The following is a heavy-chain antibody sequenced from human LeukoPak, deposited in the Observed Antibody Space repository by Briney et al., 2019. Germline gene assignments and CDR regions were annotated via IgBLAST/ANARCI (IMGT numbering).Heavy chain of an antibody. J-gene: IGHJ6*02. CDR2: ISSSGSTI. CDR1: GFTFSSYE. V-gene: IGHV3-48*03. Sequence: GGSLRLSCAASGFTFSSYEMNWVRQAPGKGLEWVSYISSSGSTIYYADSVKGRFTISRDNAKNSPYLQMNSLRAEDTAVYYCARGGYSSGLDVWGQGTTVTVSS. D-gene: IGHD6-19*01. CDR3: ARGGYSSGLDV.